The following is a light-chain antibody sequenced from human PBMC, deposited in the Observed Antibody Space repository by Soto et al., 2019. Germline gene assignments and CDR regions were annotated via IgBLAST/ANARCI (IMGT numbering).Light chain of an antibody. CDR1: QSVSSSY. CDR2: GAS. J-gene: IGKJ2*01. V-gene: IGKV3-20*01. Sequence: EIVLTQSPGTLSLSPGERATLSCRASQSVSSSYLDWYQQKPGQAPRLLIYGASSRATGIPDRFSGSGSGPDFTLTISRLEPEDFAVYYCQQYGSSPYTFVQGTTLEIK. CDR3: QQYGSSPYT.